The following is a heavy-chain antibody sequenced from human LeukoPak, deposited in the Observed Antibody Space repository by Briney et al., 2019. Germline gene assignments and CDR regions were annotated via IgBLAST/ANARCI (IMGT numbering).Heavy chain of an antibody. CDR2: ISTSSSYI. D-gene: IGHD2-15*01. CDR3: ARGADGVSSNSRGWFDP. J-gene: IGHJ5*02. Sequence: SGGSLRLSCAASGFTFNRYNMNWVRQAPGKGLEWVSSISTSSSYIYYADSVRGRFTISRDNAKNSLYLQMNSLRAEDTAVYSCARGADGVSSNSRGWFDPWGQGTLVTVSS. V-gene: IGHV3-21*01. CDR1: GFTFNRYN.